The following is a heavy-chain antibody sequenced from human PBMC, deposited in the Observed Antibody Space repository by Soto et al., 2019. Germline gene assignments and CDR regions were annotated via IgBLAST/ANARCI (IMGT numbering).Heavy chain of an antibody. V-gene: IGHV4-59*01. D-gene: IGHD3-10*01. CDR3: ARETGSAFDI. Sequence: QVQLQESGPGLVKPSETLSLTCTVSGGSISSYYWSWIRQPPGKGLEWIGYIYYSGSTNYNPSLKSRVTISVDTSKNQFSLKLSSVTAADTAVYYCARETGSAFDIWGQGTMVTVSS. J-gene: IGHJ3*02. CDR1: GGSISSYY. CDR2: IYYSGST.